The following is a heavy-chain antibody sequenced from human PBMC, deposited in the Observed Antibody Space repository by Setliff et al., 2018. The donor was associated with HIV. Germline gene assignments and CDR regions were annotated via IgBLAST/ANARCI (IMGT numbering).Heavy chain of an antibody. CDR1: GGSISSHY. Sequence: SETLSLTCTVSGGSISSHYWSWIRQPPGKGLEWIGTIYYTGSTNYNPSLKSRVTVSVDTSKNQFSLKLSSVTAADTAVYYCATYHYYDSSAYFIDLYYLDYWGQGTLVTVSS. CDR2: IYYTGST. V-gene: IGHV4-59*11. CDR3: ATYHYYDSSAYFIDLYYLDY. D-gene: IGHD3-22*01. J-gene: IGHJ4*02.